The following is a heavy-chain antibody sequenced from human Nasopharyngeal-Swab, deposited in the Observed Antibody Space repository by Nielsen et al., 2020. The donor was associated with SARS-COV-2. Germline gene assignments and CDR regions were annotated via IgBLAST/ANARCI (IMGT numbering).Heavy chain of an antibody. CDR2: IYYSGSS. CDR3: ARLRATVTTSYYYYYYMDV. V-gene: IGHV4-39*01. Sequence: WIRQPPGKGLEWIGGIYYSGSSYYTPSLESRVTISVDTSKNQFSLKLSSVTAADTAVYYCARLRATVTTSYYYYYYMDVWGKGTTVTVSS. J-gene: IGHJ6*03. D-gene: IGHD4-11*01.